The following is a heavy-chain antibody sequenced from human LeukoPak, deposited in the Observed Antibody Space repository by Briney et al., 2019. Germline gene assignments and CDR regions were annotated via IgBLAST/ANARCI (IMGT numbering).Heavy chain of an antibody. J-gene: IGHJ4*02. CDR3: ARGLSLAAATGY. CDR2: INPNSGDT. CDR1: GYTFTGYY. V-gene: IGHV1-8*02. Sequence: EASVKVSCKASGYTFTGYYMHWVRQAPGQGLEWMGWINPNSGDTGYAQKFQGRVTMTRNTSISTAYMELSSLRSEDTAVYYCARGLSLAAATGYWGQGTLVTVSS. D-gene: IGHD6-25*01.